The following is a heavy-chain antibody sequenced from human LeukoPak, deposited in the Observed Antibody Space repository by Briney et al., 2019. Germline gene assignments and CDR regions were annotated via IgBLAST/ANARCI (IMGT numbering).Heavy chain of an antibody. CDR1: GFTLSSYA. Sequence: GGSLRLSCAASGFTLSSYAMSWVRQAPGKGLEWVSAFSDTGNTYHADSVKGRFTISRDSSKNTLFLQMNRLRPEDAAVYYCAKAPVTTCRGAFCYPFDYWGLGTPVTVSS. V-gene: IGHV3-23*01. CDR3: AKAPVTTCRGAFCYPFDY. D-gene: IGHD2-15*01. CDR2: FSDTGNT. J-gene: IGHJ4*02.